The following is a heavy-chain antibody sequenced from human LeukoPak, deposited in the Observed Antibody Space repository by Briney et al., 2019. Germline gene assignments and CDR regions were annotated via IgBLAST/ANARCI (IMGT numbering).Heavy chain of an antibody. J-gene: IGHJ6*02. V-gene: IGHV3-7*01. CDR3: ARDFFTMVRGVAIRGMDV. CDR2: IKQDGSEK. CDR1: GLTFDNFA. D-gene: IGHD3-10*01. Sequence: GGSLRLSCAASGLTFDNFAMTWVRQAPGKGLEWVANIKQDGSEKDYVDSVKGRFTISRDNAKNSLHLQMNSLRVEDTAVYYCARDFFTMVRGVAIRGMDVWGQGTTVTVS.